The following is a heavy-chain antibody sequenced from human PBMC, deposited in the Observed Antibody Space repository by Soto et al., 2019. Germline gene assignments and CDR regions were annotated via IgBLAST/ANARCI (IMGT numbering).Heavy chain of an antibody. J-gene: IGHJ4*02. CDR1: GYTFTTYG. V-gene: IGHV1-18*01. Sequence: QVQLVQSGAEVKKPGASVKVSCKASGYTFTTYGITWVRQAPGQGLQWMGWISTYNDNTNYAQKFQGRVTMTTDTFTSTAYMELRSLRSDDTAVYYCARGSGADYYFDYWGQGTLVTVSS. D-gene: IGHD3-10*01. CDR2: ISTYNDNT. CDR3: ARGSGADYYFDY.